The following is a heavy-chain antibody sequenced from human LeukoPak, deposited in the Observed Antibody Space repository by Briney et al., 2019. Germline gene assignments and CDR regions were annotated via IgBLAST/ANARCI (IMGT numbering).Heavy chain of an antibody. J-gene: IGHJ3*02. CDR2: INNNGDST. CDR3: VKTMMTFGGVIRTDAFDI. CDR1: GFTFSTFA. Sequence: PGGSLRLSCSASGFTFSTFAMHWVRQAPGKRLEYVSGINNNGDSTYYSDSVKARLTISRDNSKNTLFLQMASLRAEDRAVYYCVKTMMTFGGVIRTDAFDIWGQGTMVIVSS. D-gene: IGHD3-16*01. V-gene: IGHV3-64D*06.